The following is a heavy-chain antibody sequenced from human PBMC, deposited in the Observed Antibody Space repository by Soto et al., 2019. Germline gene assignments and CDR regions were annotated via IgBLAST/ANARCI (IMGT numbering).Heavy chain of an antibody. D-gene: IGHD4-4*01. Sequence: GGSLRLSCAASGFTFSGSAMHWVRQASGKGLEWVGRIRSKANSYATAYAASVKGRFTISRDDSKNTAYLQMNSLKTEDTAVYYCTRHVGYSGIPFDYWGQGTLVTVSS. CDR1: GFTFSGSA. CDR3: TRHVGYSGIPFDY. CDR2: IRSKANSYAT. V-gene: IGHV3-73*01. J-gene: IGHJ4*02.